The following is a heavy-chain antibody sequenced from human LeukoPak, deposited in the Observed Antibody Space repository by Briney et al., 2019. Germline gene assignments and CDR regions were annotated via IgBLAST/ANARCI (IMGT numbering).Heavy chain of an antibody. J-gene: IGHJ4*02. V-gene: IGHV3-74*01. CDR3: ARTYDYVWGSYRLFDY. CDR1: GFTFSSYW. CDR2: INSDGSST. D-gene: IGHD3-16*02. Sequence: PGGSLGLSCAASGFTFSSYWMHWVRQAPGKGLVWVSRINSDGSSTSYADSVKGRFTISRDNAKNTLYLQMNSLRAEDTAVYYCARTYDYVWGSYRLFDYWGQGTLVTVSS.